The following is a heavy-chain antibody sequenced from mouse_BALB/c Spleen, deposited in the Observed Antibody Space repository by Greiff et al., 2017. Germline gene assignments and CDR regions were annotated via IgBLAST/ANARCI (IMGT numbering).Heavy chain of an antibody. J-gene: IGHJ2*01. CDR3: ARSGSHFDY. Sequence: VQLQQSGAELARPGASVKLSCKASGYTFTDYYINWVKQRTGQGLEWIGEIYPGSGNTYYNEKFKGKATLTADKSSSTAYMQLSSLTSEDSAVYFCARSGSHFDYWGQGTTLTVSS. V-gene: IGHV1-77*01. CDR2: IYPGSGNT. D-gene: IGHD1-1*01. CDR1: GYTFTDYY.